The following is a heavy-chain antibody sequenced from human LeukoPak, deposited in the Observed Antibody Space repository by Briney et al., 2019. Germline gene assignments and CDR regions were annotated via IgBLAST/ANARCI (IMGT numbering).Heavy chain of an antibody. CDR2: IYYSGST. CDR3: ARRSGYDKYYFDY. V-gene: IGHV4-59*08. Sequence: SETLSLTCTVSGGSISSYYWSWIRQPPGKGLEWIGYIYYSGSTNYNPSLKSRVTISVDTSKNQFSLKLSSVTAADTAVYYCARRSGYDKYYFDYWGQGTLVTVSS. CDR1: GGSISSYY. D-gene: IGHD5-12*01. J-gene: IGHJ4*02.